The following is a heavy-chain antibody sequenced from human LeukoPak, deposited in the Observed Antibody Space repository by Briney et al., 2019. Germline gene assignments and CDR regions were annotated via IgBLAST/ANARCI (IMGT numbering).Heavy chain of an antibody. J-gene: IGHJ5*02. D-gene: IGHD3-10*01. CDR3: ARGGGQRRSWLDL. Sequence: GSLRLSCAVSGFTFSNYAMNWVRQAPGKGLEWIGEIHHSGASNYNASLKSRVAISLDTSKNQFSLQLTSMTAADTAVYFCARGGGQRRSWLDLWGQGTLVSVT. V-gene: IGHV4-34*01. CDR2: IHHSGAS. CDR1: GFTFSNYA.